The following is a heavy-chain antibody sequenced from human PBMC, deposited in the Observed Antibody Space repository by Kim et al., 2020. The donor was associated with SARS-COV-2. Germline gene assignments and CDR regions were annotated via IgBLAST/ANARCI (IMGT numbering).Heavy chain of an antibody. D-gene: IGHD4-17*01. J-gene: IGHJ4*02. CDR2: ISYDGSNK. CDR1: GFTFSSYG. CDR3: AKGGWVTTRYYFDY. Sequence: GGSLRLSCAASGFTFSSYGMHWVRQAPGKGLEWVAVISYDGSNKYYADSVKGRFTISRDNSKNTLYLQMNSLRAEDTAVYYCAKGGWVTTRYYFDYWGQGTLVTVSS. V-gene: IGHV3-30*18.